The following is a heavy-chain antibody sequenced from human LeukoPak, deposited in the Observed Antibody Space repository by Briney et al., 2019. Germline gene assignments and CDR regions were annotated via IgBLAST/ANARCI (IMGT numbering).Heavy chain of an antibody. Sequence: SETLSLTCAVYGGSFSGYYWSWIRQPPGKGLEWIGSIYYSGSTYYNPSLKSRVTISVDTSKNQFSLKLSSVTAADTAVYYCARQYLKDYDSSGYLDYWGQGTLVTVSS. CDR1: GGSFSGYY. V-gene: IGHV4-34*01. CDR2: IYYSGST. J-gene: IGHJ4*02. D-gene: IGHD3-22*01. CDR3: ARQYLKDYDSSGYLDY.